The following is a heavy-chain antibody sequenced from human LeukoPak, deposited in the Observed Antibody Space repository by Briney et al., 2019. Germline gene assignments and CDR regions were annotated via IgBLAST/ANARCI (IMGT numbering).Heavy chain of an antibody. Sequence: GGSLRLSCAASGFTFGEYALSWVRQAPGKGLEWIGFIRSKLYGGAAEYAASVKGRFIFSRDDSKSIAYLQMNSLKIADTAVYYCARGGSDYFNYEYPSWGQGTLVIVSP. CDR3: ARGGSDYFNYEYPS. CDR1: GFTFGEYA. D-gene: IGHD4-11*01. J-gene: IGHJ5*02. CDR2: IRSKLYGGAA. V-gene: IGHV3-49*04.